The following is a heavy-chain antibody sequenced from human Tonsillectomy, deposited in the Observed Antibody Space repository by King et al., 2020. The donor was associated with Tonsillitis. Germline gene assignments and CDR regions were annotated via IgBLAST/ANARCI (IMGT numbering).Heavy chain of an antibody. V-gene: IGHV3-7*01. CDR2: IKEDGSEK. CDR3: ARDGNDGALY. CDR1: GFTFTTYW. D-gene: IGHD1-1*01. Sequence: VQLVESGGGLVQPGGSLRLSCAASGFTFTTYWMSWVRQAPGKGLGGVANIKEDGSEKYYADSVKGRSTISRDNAKNSLYLQMNSLRDDDTAVYHCARDGNDGALYWGQGILVTVSS. J-gene: IGHJ4*02.